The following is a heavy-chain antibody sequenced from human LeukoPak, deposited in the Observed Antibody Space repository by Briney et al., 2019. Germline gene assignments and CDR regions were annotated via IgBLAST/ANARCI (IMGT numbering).Heavy chain of an antibody. V-gene: IGHV4-39*02. CDR2: IYNSGTT. CDR1: GGSIRNSSFY. J-gene: IGHJ6*02. Sequence: PSETLSLTCAVSGGSIRNSSFYWGWIRQPPGKGLEWIASIYNSGTTYYNPSIKSRITIFVDTSKNQVSLKLRSVTAADTAVYYCAREVGYYDSSGYPPYYYYYGMDVWGQGTAVTVSS. CDR3: AREVGYYDSSGYPPYYYYYGMDV. D-gene: IGHD3-22*01.